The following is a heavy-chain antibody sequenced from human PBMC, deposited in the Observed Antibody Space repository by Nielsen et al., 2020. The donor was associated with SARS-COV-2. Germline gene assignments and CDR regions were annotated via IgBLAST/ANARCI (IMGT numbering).Heavy chain of an antibody. Sequence: GGSLRLSCAASGFTFSSYSMNWVRQAPGKELEWVSYISSSSSYIYYADSVKGRFTISRDNAKNSLYLQMNSLRAEDTAVYYCARDRFGIAARPGGYGMDVWGQGTTVTVSS. D-gene: IGHD6-6*01. J-gene: IGHJ6*02. V-gene: IGHV3-21*05. CDR1: GFTFSSYS. CDR2: ISSSSSYI. CDR3: ARDRFGIAARPGGYGMDV.